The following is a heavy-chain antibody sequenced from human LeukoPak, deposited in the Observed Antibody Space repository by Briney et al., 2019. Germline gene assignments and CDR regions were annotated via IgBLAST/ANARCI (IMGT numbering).Heavy chain of an antibody. CDR2: IYYGGNT. J-gene: IGHJ6*04. V-gene: IGHV4-39*01. D-gene: IGHD2-15*01. Sequence: SETLSLTCTVSGGSIINGYYWGWTRQPPGKGLEWIGSIYYGGNTYYNASLKSRGTISIDRSKNQFSLKLSSVTAADTAVYYCARQKGCSDGSCYRKKPVSMDVWGKGTTVTVSS. CDR1: GGSIINGYY. CDR3: ARQKGCSDGSCYRKKPVSMDV.